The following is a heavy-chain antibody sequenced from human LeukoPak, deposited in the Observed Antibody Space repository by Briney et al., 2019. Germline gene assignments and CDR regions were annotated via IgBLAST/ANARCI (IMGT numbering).Heavy chain of an antibody. V-gene: IGHV3-21*01. CDR3: TRDYYDSSGLPFDY. Sequence: PGGSLRLSCAGSGYSFRSHSMNWFRQAPGKGLEWVSSISSISHYIYYADSVKGRFTISRDNAKNSLYLQMNSLRAEDTALYYCTRDYYDSSGLPFDYWGQGTLVTVSS. J-gene: IGHJ4*02. CDR1: GYSFRSHS. CDR2: ISSISHYI. D-gene: IGHD3-22*01.